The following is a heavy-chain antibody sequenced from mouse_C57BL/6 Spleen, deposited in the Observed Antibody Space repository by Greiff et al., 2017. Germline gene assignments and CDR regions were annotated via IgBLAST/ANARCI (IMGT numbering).Heavy chain of an antibody. D-gene: IGHD2-3*01. Sequence: EVKLMESGGGLVKPGGSLKLSCAASGFTFSSYAMSWVRQTPEKRLEWVATISDGGSYTYYPDNVKGRFTISRDNAKNNLYLQMSHLKSEDTAMYYCARDLGGLLNYWGQGTTLTVSS. CDR2: ISDGGSYT. CDR1: GFTFSSYA. V-gene: IGHV5-4*01. CDR3: ARDLGGLLNY. J-gene: IGHJ2*01.